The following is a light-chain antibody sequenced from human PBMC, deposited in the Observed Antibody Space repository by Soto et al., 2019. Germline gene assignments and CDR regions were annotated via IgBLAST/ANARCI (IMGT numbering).Light chain of an antibody. CDR3: QQFYTTPT. J-gene: IGKJ4*01. Sequence: DIVRTQFPDSLGVSLGERATINCRSSQSLLYIANNKNYLAWYQQKPGQPPKLLISWASARESGVPDRFSGSGSGADFTLTISSLQAEDVGLYYCQQFYTTPTFGGGTKVELK. V-gene: IGKV4-1*01. CDR1: QSLLYIANNKNY. CDR2: WAS.